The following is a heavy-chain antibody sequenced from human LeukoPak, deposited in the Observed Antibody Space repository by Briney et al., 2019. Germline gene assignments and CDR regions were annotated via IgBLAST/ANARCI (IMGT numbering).Heavy chain of an antibody. CDR2: ISANNGNR. V-gene: IGHV1-18*01. J-gene: IGHJ4*02. CDR3: ARQGYGGHSQGAADY. CDR1: GYTFTNYG. D-gene: IGHD4-23*01. Sequence: ASVKVSCKASGYTFTNYGISWVRQAPGQGLEWMGWISANNGNRNYAQKLQDRVSMTTDTSTSTAYMELRSLRSDDTAVYYCARQGYGGHSQGAADYWGQGTLVTDSS.